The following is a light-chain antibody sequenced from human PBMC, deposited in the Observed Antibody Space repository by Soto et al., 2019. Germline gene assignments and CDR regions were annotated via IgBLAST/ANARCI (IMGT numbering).Light chain of an antibody. V-gene: IGLV2-14*03. J-gene: IGLJ2*01. CDR2: XVS. Sequence: QSALTQPASMSGSPGQSITISCTGTSSDVGGYGYVSWYQQHPGKPPKLMIYXVSDRPSGVSNRFSGSKSGNTASLTISGLQAEDDADYYCSSYSKTSPVIFGGGTKLTVL. CDR3: SSYSKTSPVI. CDR1: SSDVGGYGY.